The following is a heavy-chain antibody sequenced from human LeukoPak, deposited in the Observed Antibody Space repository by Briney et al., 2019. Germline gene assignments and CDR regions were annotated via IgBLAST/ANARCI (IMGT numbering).Heavy chain of an antibody. Sequence: SQTLSLTCTVSGGSISSGGYYWSWIRQHPGKGLEWIGYIYYSGSTYYNPSLKSRVTISVDTSKNQFSLKLSSVTAADTAVYYCARSYDYVWGSYRLAFDYWGQGTLVTVSS. CDR2: IYYSGST. D-gene: IGHD3-16*02. CDR3: ARSYDYVWGSYRLAFDY. V-gene: IGHV4-31*03. J-gene: IGHJ4*02. CDR1: GGSISSGGYY.